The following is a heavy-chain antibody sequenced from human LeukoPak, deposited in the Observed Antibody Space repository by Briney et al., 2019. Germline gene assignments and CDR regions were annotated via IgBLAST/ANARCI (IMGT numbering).Heavy chain of an antibody. Sequence: LSLTCTVSGGSISSYYWSWIRHAPGKGLEWVSGISWNSGSIGYADSVKGRFTISRDNAKNSLYLQMNSLRAEDTALYYCAKDRDYDFWSGYYLFDPWGQGTLVTVSS. CDR1: GGSISSYY. V-gene: IGHV3-9*01. CDR3: AKDRDYDFWSGYYLFDP. CDR2: ISWNSGSI. D-gene: IGHD3-3*01. J-gene: IGHJ5*02.